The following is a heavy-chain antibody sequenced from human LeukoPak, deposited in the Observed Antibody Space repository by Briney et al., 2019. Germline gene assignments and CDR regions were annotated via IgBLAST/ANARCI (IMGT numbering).Heavy chain of an antibody. Sequence: GGSLRLSCAASGFVFSSQDMGWVRQAPGKGLEWVSAISDGGSCTYYADSVKGRFTISRDNSKNTLHLQMNGLRAEDTAVYYCAKDARRSSGWYFFDHWGQGTLVTVSS. V-gene: IGHV3-23*01. CDR2: ISDGGSCT. D-gene: IGHD6-19*01. CDR1: GFVFSSQD. J-gene: IGHJ4*02. CDR3: AKDARRSSGWYFFDH.